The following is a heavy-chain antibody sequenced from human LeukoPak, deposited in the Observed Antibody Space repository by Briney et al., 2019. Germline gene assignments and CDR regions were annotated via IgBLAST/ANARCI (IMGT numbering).Heavy chain of an antibody. CDR2: ITGTSSYI. V-gene: IGHV3-21*01. CDR3: AREAIFGVVIFDY. J-gene: IGHJ4*02. D-gene: IGHD3-3*01. Sequence: PGGSLRLSCAASGFTFSSYSMDWVRQAPGKGLEGVSSITGTSSYIYYADSVKGRFTISRDNAKNSLYLQMNSLRAEDTAVYYCAREAIFGVVIFDYWGQGTLVTVSS. CDR1: GFTFSSYS.